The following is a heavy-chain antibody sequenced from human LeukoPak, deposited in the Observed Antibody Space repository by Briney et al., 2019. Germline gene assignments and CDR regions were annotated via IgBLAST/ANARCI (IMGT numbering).Heavy chain of an antibody. V-gene: IGHV3-7*01. CDR3: ADLGSRD. CDR1: GFTFSNYW. J-gene: IGHJ4*02. D-gene: IGHD3-16*01. CDR2: IKDDGSDK. Sequence: GGSLRLSCAASGFTFSNYWMSWVRQAPGKGLEWVATIKDDGSDKYYVDSVKGRFTISRDNAKKSLWLQMNSLRVEDTAMYYCADLGSRDWGQGTLVTVSS.